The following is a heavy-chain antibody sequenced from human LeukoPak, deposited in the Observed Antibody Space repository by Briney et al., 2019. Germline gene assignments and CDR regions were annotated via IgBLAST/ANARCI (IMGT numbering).Heavy chain of an antibody. Sequence: GGSLRLSCAVSGFTVSSNFMSWVRQAPGKGPEWVSVIYTSGITYYADSVRGRFTISRDNSKNTLYLQMDSLTAEDTAVYYCAREDAGGTYSFDYWGQGTLVAVSS. J-gene: IGHJ4*02. CDR3: AREDAGGTYSFDY. V-gene: IGHV3-66*01. D-gene: IGHD1-26*01. CDR2: IYTSGIT. CDR1: GFTVSSNF.